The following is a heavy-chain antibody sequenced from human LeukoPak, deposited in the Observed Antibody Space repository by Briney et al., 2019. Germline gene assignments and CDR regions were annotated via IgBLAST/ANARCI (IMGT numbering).Heavy chain of an antibody. CDR2: IYPDGRT. V-gene: IGHV3-53*01. D-gene: IGHD6-13*01. Sequence: GGSLRLSCTISGITVSSDYISWVRQAPGKGQEWVSAIYPDGRTYYADSVKGRITISRDKSKNTLYLQMTSLRVEDTAVFYCARGVGRSWSLDPWGQGTLVTVSS. CDR1: GITVSSDY. J-gene: IGHJ5*02. CDR3: ARGVGRSWSLDP.